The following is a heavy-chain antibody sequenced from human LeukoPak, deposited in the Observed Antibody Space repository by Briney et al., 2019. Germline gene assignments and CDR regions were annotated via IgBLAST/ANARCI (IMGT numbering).Heavy chain of an antibody. D-gene: IGHD5-18*01. CDR2: IYHSGST. J-gene: IGHJ4*02. CDR1: GNSISSGYY. CDR3: ATLGYSYGTDY. V-gene: IGHV4-38-2*02. Sequence: SETLSLTCTVSGNSISSGYYWGWLRQPPGRGLEWIGTIYHSGSTYYNPSLKSRVTISVDTSKNQFSLKLSSVTAADTAVYYCATLGYSYGTDYWGQGTLVTVSS.